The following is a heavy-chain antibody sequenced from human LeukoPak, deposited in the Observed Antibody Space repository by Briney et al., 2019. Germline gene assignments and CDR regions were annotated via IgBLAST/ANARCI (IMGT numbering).Heavy chain of an antibody. CDR2: IYCSGST. Sequence: SETLSLTCTVSGGSISSYYWSWIRQPPGKGLEWIGYIYCSGSTNYNPSLKSRVTISVDTSKNQFSLKLSSVTAADTAVYYCARGVTIFGVVTPRYYYYMDVWGKGTTVTVSS. CDR1: GGSISSYY. D-gene: IGHD3-3*01. J-gene: IGHJ6*03. CDR3: ARGVTIFGVVTPRYYYYMDV. V-gene: IGHV4-59*01.